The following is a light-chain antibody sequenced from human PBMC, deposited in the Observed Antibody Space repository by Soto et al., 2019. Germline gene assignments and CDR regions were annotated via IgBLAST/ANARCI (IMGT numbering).Light chain of an antibody. CDR2: KAS. CDR1: QDISNY. V-gene: IGKV1-5*03. J-gene: IGKJ1*01. CDR3: QQYNSYSWT. Sequence: DIQMTQSPPSLSASVGARVTITCQASQDISNYLNWYQQKPGKAPKLLIYKASSLESGVPSRFSGSGSGTEFTLTISSLQPDDFATYYCQQYNSYSWTFGQGTKVDIK.